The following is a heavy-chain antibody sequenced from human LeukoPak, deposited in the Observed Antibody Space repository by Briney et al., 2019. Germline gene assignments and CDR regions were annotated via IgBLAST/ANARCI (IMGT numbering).Heavy chain of an antibody. V-gene: IGHV4-39*01. J-gene: IGHJ4*02. CDR3: ASLWGYSYGPPYYFDY. Sequence: SETLSLTCAVSGGSISSSSYYWGWIRQPPGKGLEWIGSIYYSGSTYYNPSLKSRVTISVDTSKNQFSLKLSSVTAADTAVYYCASLWGYSYGPPYYFDYWGQGTLVTVSS. CDR1: GGSISSSSYY. D-gene: IGHD5-18*01. CDR2: IYYSGST.